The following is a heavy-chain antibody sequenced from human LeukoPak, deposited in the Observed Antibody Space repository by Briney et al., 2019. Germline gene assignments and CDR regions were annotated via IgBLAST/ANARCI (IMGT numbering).Heavy chain of an antibody. CDR1: GYTFTGYY. J-gene: IGHJ4*02. CDR3: ARLVTMIVVVQVSDY. Sequence: ASVNVSCKASGYTFTGYYMHWARQAPGQGLEWMGWINPNSGGTNYAQKFQGRVTMTRDTSISTAYMELSRLRSDDTAVYYCARLVTMIVVVQVSDYWGQGTLVTVSS. V-gene: IGHV1-2*02. D-gene: IGHD3-22*01. CDR2: INPNSGGT.